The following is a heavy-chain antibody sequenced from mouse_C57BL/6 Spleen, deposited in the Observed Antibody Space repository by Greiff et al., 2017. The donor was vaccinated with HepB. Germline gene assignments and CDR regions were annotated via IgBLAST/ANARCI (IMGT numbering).Heavy chain of an antibody. CDR3: ARELRGGAMDY. V-gene: IGHV1-53*01. D-gene: IGHD1-1*01. Sequence: QVHVKQPGTELVKPGASVKLSCKASGYTFTSYWMHWVKQRPGQGLEWIGNINPSNGGTNYNEKFKSKATLTVDKSSSTAYMQLSSLTSEDSAVYYCARELRGGAMDYWGQGTSVTVSS. CDR2: INPSNGGT. CDR1: GYTFTSYW. J-gene: IGHJ4*01.